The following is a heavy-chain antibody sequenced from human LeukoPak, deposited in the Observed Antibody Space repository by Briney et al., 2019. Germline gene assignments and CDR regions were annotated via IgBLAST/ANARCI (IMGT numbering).Heavy chain of an antibody. D-gene: IGHD6-13*01. V-gene: IGHV1-8*01. CDR1: GYTFTSYH. CDR2: MSPDSGDT. Sequence: ASVKVSCKASGYTFTSYHINWVRQATGQGLEWIGWMSPDSGDTGFAPKLQGRVTMTRNTSITTAYMELSSLRSDDTAISYCARGVAAGYDYWGQGTLVTVSS. J-gene: IGHJ4*02. CDR3: ARGVAAGYDY.